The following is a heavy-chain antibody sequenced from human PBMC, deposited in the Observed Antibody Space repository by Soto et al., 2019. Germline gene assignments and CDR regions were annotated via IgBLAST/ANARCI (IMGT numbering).Heavy chain of an antibody. D-gene: IGHD1-1*01. Sequence: WETLSVTCSVSGGSISSYYWSWIRKPPGKGLEWIGYIYYSGSTNYNPSLKSRVTISVDTSKNQFSLQLSSVTAADTAVYNCANDRRGTGFDYWGQGTLVT. CDR3: ANDRRGTGFDY. V-gene: IGHV4-59*01. CDR2: IYYSGST. J-gene: IGHJ5*01. CDR1: GGSISSYY.